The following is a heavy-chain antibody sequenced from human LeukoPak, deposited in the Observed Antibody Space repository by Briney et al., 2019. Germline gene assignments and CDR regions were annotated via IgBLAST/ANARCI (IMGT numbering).Heavy chain of an antibody. CDR2: ISGSGGST. J-gene: IGHJ3*02. CDR3: ASDISSSLGAFNI. CDR1: GFTFSSYA. V-gene: IGHV3-23*01. D-gene: IGHD6-6*01. Sequence: PGGSLRLSCAASGFTFSSYAMSWVRQAPGKGLEWVSAISGSGGSTYYADSVKGRFTISRDNSKNTLYLQMNGMRAEDTAVYYCASDISSSLGAFNIWGQGTMVTVSS.